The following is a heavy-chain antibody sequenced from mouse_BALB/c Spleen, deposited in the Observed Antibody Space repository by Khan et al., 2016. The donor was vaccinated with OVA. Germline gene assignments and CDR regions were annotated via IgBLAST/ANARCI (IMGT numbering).Heavy chain of an antibody. J-gene: IGHJ3*01. CDR3: VRDGAYHRNDGWFAY. V-gene: IGHV1-4*01. Sequence: QVQLQQSGAELARPGASVKMSCKASGYTFTSYTIHWIKERPGQGLEWIGNINPSNGYTNYNQKFKDKATLPTDKSSTTAYLQLSSLTSDDSAVYNCVRDGAYHRNDGWFAYWGQGTLVTVSA. CDR2: INPSNGYT. D-gene: IGHD2-14*01. CDR1: GYTFTSYT.